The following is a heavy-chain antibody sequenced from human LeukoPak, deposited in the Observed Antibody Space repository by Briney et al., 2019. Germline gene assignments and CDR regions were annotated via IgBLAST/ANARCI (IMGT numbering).Heavy chain of an antibody. V-gene: IGHV3-23*01. CDR1: GFTFSSYA. D-gene: IGHD3-9*01. CDR3: AKDPAMGGMLTGLVGFYYYYGMDV. Sequence: GGSLRLSCAASGFTFSSYAMSWVRQAPGKGLEWVSAISGSGGSTYYADSVKGRFTISRDNSKNTLYLQMNSLRADDTAVYYCAKDPAMGGMLTGLVGFYYYYGMDVWGQGTTVTVYS. CDR2: ISGSGGST. J-gene: IGHJ6*02.